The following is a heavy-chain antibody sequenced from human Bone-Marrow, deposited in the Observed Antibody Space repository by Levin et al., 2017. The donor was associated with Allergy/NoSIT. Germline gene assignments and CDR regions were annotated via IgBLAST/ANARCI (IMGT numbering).Heavy chain of an antibody. V-gene: IGHV4-59*01. CDR1: GDSISNYY. CDR3: ARGFYDSSGYLEAPFDI. D-gene: IGHD3-22*01. J-gene: IGHJ4*02. CDR2: INYSGSI. Sequence: SQTLSLTCTVSGDSISNYYWSWIRQPPGKGLEWIRYINYSGSINYNPSLKSRVTISGDASKKQFSLKLSSVTAADTAVYYCARGFYDSSGYLEAPFDIWGQGTLVTVSS.